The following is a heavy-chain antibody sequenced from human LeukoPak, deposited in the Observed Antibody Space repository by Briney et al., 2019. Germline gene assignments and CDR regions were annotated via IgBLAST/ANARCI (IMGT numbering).Heavy chain of an antibody. J-gene: IGHJ4*02. CDR2: IYTSGST. V-gene: IGHV4-4*07. Sequence: PSETLSLTCTVSGGSISSYYWSWIRQPAGKGLEWIGRIYTSGSTNYNPSLKSRVTMSVDTSKNQFSLKLSSVTAADTAVYYCARDHCSGGSCYASWYYFDYWGQGTLVTVSS. D-gene: IGHD2-15*01. CDR3: ARDHCSGGSCYASWYYFDY. CDR1: GGSISSYY.